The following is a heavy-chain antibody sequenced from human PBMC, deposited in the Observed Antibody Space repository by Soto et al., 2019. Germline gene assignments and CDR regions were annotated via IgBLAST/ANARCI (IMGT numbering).Heavy chain of an antibody. V-gene: IGHV4-31*03. D-gene: IGHD2-21*01. J-gene: IGHJ4*02. CDR3: ARHILWFDY. Sequence: QVPLQESGPGLVKPSQTLSLTCTVSCGSISSGGYYWSWIRQHPGKGLEWIGYIYYSGSTDYNPSLKSRVTISVDTSKDQFSLQLSSVPAADKSVYYCARHILWFDYWGQGTLVTVS. CDR1: CGSISSGGYY. CDR2: IYYSGST.